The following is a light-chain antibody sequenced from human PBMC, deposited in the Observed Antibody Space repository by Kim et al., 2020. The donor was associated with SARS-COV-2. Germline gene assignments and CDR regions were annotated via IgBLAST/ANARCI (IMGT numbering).Light chain of an antibody. J-gene: IGLJ3*02. V-gene: IGLV3-21*04. Sequence: ATGKTARITCGGNNIESKSVHGNQQKPGQAPVLVIYYASDRPSGIPERFSGSNSGNTATLTISRVEAGDEADYYCQVWDSSSDHRVFGGGTQLTVL. CDR3: QVWDSSSDHRV. CDR2: YAS. CDR1: NIESKS.